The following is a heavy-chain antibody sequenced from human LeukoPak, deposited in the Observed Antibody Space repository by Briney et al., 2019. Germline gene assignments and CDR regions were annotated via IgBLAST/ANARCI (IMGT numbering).Heavy chain of an antibody. CDR1: GFTFSSYS. Sequence: GGSLRLSCAASGFTFSSYSMNWVRQAPGKGLEWASYISSSSSTIYYADSVKGRFTISRDNAKNSLYLQMNSLRAEDTAVYYCASEGGYSYGAHSYYGMDVWGQGPPVTVSS. V-gene: IGHV3-48*04. CDR3: ASEGGYSYGAHSYYGMDV. J-gene: IGHJ6*02. CDR2: ISSSSSTI. D-gene: IGHD5-18*01.